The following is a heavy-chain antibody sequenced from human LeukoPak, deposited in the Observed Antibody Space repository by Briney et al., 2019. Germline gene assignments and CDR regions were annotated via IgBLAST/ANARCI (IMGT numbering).Heavy chain of an antibody. CDR2: ISYDGSNK. CDR3: AGDYGYFYFDY. D-gene: IGHD5-18*01. J-gene: IGHJ4*02. CDR1: GFTFSSYA. Sequence: PGGSLRLSCAASGFTFSSYAMHWVRQAPGKGLEWVAVISYDGSNKYYADSVKGRFTISRDNAKNSLYLQMNSLRAENTAVYYCAGDYGYFYFDYWGQGTLVTVSS. V-gene: IGHV3-30*04.